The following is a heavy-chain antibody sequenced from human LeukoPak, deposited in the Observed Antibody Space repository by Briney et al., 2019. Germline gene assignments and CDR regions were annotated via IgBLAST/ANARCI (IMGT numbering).Heavy chain of an antibody. CDR1: GFTFSSYS. D-gene: IGHD6-13*01. CDR2: ISSSSSTI. V-gene: IGHV3-48*01. Sequence: PGGSLRLSCAASGFTFSSYSMNWVRQAPGKGLEWVSYISSSSSTIYYADSVKGRFTISRDNAKNSLYLQMNSLRAEDTAVYYCARELIAAAGFIDYWGQGTLVTVSS. CDR3: ARELIAAAGFIDY. J-gene: IGHJ4*02.